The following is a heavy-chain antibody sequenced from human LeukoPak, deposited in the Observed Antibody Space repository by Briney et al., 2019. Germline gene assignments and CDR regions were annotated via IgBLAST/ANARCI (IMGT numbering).Heavy chain of an antibody. CDR1: GGSISSSSYY. V-gene: IGHV4-39*01. CDR3: ARHGHDFWSGYFSYYFDY. D-gene: IGHD3-3*01. Sequence: TSETLSLTCTVSGGSISSSSYYWGWIRQPPGKGLEWIGSIYYSGSTYYNPSLKSRVTISVDMSENQFSLKLSSVTAADAAVYYCARHGHDFWSGYFSYYFDYWGQGTLVTVSS. CDR2: IYYSGST. J-gene: IGHJ4*02.